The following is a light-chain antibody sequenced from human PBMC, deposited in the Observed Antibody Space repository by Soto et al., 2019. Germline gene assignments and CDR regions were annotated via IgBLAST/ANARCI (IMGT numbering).Light chain of an antibody. J-gene: IGKJ1*01. Sequence: EIVLTQSPATLSLSPGERATLSCRASQSVSSYLAWYQQKPCQAPRIIIFGASGRATGIPDRFSGSGSGTDFTLTISRLEPEDFAVYYCQQYGSLSWTFGQGTKVDIK. CDR2: GAS. CDR3: QQYGSLSWT. V-gene: IGKV3-20*01. CDR1: QSVSSY.